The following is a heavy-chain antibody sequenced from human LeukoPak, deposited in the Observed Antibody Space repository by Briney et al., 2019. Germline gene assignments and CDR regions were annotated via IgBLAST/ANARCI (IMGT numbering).Heavy chain of an antibody. V-gene: IGHV3-30-3*01. Sequence: PGRSLRLSCAASGFTFSSYAMHWVRQGPGKGLEWVAVISYDGSNKYYADSVKGRFTISRDNSKNTLYLQMNSLRAEDTAVYYCARDLSSLYYYGMDVWGQGTTVTVSS. J-gene: IGHJ6*02. CDR3: ARDLSSLYYYGMDV. D-gene: IGHD2-2*01. CDR1: GFTFSSYA. CDR2: ISYDGSNK.